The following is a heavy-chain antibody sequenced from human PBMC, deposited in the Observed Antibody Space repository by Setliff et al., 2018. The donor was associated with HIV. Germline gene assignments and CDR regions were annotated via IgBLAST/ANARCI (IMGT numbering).Heavy chain of an antibody. CDR1: GYTFTGYY. CDR3: ATTQDGPGGNYFDS. D-gene: IGHD3-16*01. J-gene: IGHJ4*02. Sequence: GASVKVSCKAFGYTFTGYYIHWVRQAPGQGLEWMGRINPNSGGTNHAQKFQGRVTMTRDMSISTAYMELSKLRSEDTAVYYCATTQDGPGGNYFDSWGQGTLVTVSS. CDR2: INPNSGGT. V-gene: IGHV1-2*06.